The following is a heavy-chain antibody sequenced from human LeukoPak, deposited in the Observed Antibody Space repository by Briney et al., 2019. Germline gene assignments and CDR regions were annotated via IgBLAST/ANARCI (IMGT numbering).Heavy chain of an antibody. CDR3: AADVRGYSGYDSY. D-gene: IGHD5-12*01. CDR2: IVVGSGNT. CDR1: GFTFTSSA. J-gene: IGHJ4*02. Sequence: GASVKVSCKASGFTFTSSAVQWVRQARGQRLEWIGWIVVGSGNTNYAQKFQERVTITRDMSTSTAYMELSSLRSEDTAVYYCAADVRGYSGYDSYWGQGTLVTVSS. V-gene: IGHV1-58*01.